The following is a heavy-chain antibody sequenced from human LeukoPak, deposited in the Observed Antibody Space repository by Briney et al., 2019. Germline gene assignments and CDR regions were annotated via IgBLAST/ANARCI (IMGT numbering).Heavy chain of an antibody. Sequence: PSETLSLTCTVSGGSISSSSYSWGWIRQPPGKGLEWIGSIYYSGSTYYNPSLKSRVTISVDTSKNQFSLKLSSVTAPDTAVYYCASSGSGYDFDYWGQGTLVTVSS. D-gene: IGHD3-22*01. V-gene: IGHV4-39*01. CDR3: ASSGSGYDFDY. CDR2: IYYSGST. CDR1: GGSISSSSYS. J-gene: IGHJ4*02.